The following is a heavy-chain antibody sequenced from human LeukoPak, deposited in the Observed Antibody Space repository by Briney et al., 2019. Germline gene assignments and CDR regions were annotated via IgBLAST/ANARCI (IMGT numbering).Heavy chain of an antibody. Sequence: GGSLRLSCTASGLTFGDYAMSWVRQAPGKGLEWVGFIRSKGYGGTTEYAESVRGRFPISRGDSKSIASLQMSSLQTENTAVYYCTRGQYANLFWGQGTLVTVSS. CDR2: IRSKGYGGTT. J-gene: IGHJ4*02. V-gene: IGHV3-49*04. CDR1: GLTFGDYA. CDR3: TRGQYANLF. D-gene: IGHD2-2*01.